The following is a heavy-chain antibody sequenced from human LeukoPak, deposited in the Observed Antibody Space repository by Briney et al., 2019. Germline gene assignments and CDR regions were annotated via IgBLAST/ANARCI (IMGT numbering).Heavy chain of an antibody. CDR2: ISYDGSNK. V-gene: IGHV3-30-3*01. CDR3: AITRQQQLIRLDY. CDR1: GFTFSSYA. J-gene: IGHJ4*02. Sequence: GGSLRLSCAASGFTFSSYAMHWVRQAPGKGLEWVAVISYDGSNKYYADSVKGRFTISRDNSKNTLYLQMNSLRAEDTAVYYCAITRQQQLIRLDYWGQGTLVTVSS. D-gene: IGHD6-13*01.